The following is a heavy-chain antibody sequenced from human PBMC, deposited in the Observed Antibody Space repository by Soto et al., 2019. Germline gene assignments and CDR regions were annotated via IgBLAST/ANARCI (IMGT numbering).Heavy chain of an antibody. Sequence: GGSLRLSCTASGFNTRFYSMSWVRQTPGKGLEWVAALSRSGGATYYADSVRGRFTISRDASKDTLFLQMSNLRAEDTALYYCSKGEMSTIRNSFDPWGQGTLVTVS. CDR1: GFNTRFYS. V-gene: IGHV3-23*01. CDR3: SKGEMSTIRNSFDP. J-gene: IGHJ5*02. CDR2: LSRSGGAT. D-gene: IGHD1-7*01.